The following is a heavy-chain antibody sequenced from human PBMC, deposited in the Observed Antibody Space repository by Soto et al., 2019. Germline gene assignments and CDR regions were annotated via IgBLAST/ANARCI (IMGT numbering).Heavy chain of an antibody. Sequence: GGSLRLSCTASGFNTRFYSMSWVRQTPGKGLEWVAALSRSGGATYYADSVRGRFTISRDASKDTLFLQMSNLRAEDTALYYCSKGEMSTIRNSFDPWGQGTLVTVS. CDR1: GFNTRFYS. V-gene: IGHV3-23*01. CDR3: SKGEMSTIRNSFDP. J-gene: IGHJ5*02. CDR2: LSRSGGAT. D-gene: IGHD1-7*01.